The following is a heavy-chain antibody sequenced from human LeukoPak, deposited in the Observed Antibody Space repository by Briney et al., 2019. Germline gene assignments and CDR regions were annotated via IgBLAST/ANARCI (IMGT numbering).Heavy chain of an antibody. J-gene: IGHJ4*02. CDR3: ARGDSSSWYYFDY. CDR2: ISYNGGST. V-gene: IGHV3-64*01. CDR1: GFTFSNYA. D-gene: IGHD6-13*01. Sequence: PGGSLRLSCAASGFTFSNYAMHWVRQAPGKGLEYVSAISYNGGSTYYANSVKGRFTISRDNSKNTLYLQMGSLIAEDTAVYYCARGDSSSWYYFDYWGQGTLVTVSS.